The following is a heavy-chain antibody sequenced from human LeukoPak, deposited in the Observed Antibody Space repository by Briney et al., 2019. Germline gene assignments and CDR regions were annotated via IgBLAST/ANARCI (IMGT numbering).Heavy chain of an antibody. Sequence: SVKVSCKASGGTFSSYAISWVRQAPGQGLEWMGRIIPILGIANYAQKFQGRVTITADKSTSIAYMELSSLRSEDTAVYYCASLRWQEVDGMDVWGQGTTVTVSS. V-gene: IGHV1-69*04. J-gene: IGHJ6*02. D-gene: IGHD4-23*01. CDR1: GGTFSSYA. CDR2: IIPILGIA. CDR3: ASLRWQEVDGMDV.